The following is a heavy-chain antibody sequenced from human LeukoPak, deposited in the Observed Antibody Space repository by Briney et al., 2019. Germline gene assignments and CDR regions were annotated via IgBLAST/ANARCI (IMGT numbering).Heavy chain of an antibody. CDR2: ISWNSGSI. D-gene: IGHD4-11*01. CDR3: AKSNLEYSNIGYYFDY. V-gene: IGHV3-9*01. J-gene: IGHJ4*02. CDR1: GFTFDDYA. Sequence: GRSLRLSCAAPGFTFDDYARHWVRQAPGKGLGWVSGISWNSGSIGYADSVKGRFTISRDNAKNSLYLQMNSLRVEDTALYYCAKSNLEYSNIGYYFDYWGQGTLVTVSS.